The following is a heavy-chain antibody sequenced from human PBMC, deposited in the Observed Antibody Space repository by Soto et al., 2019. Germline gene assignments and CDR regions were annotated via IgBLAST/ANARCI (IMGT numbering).Heavy chain of an antibody. J-gene: IGHJ5*02. V-gene: IGHV1-8*01. Sequence: QVQLVQSGAEVKKPGASVKVSCKASGYTFTSYDINWVRQATGQGLEWMGWMNPNSGNTGYAQKFQGRVTMTRNTSISTAYMELGSLRSEDTAVYYCARRYCSSTSCYNWFDPWGQGTLVTVSS. CDR1: GYTFTSYD. D-gene: IGHD2-2*01. CDR3: ARRYCSSTSCYNWFDP. CDR2: MNPNSGNT.